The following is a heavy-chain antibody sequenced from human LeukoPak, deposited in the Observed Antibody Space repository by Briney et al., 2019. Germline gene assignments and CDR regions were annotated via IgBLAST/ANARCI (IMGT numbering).Heavy chain of an antibody. CDR1: GFTFSAYN. CDR2: ISWNSGRI. J-gene: IGHJ4*02. D-gene: IGHD6-13*01. V-gene: IGHV3-9*01. Sequence: GGSLRLSCAASGFTFSAYNMNWVRLAPGKGLEWVSGISWNSGRIGYADSVKGRFTISRDNAKNSLYLQMNSLRAEDTALYYCAKVGYSSSWYRGDFDYWGQGTLVTVSS. CDR3: AKVGYSSSWYRGDFDY.